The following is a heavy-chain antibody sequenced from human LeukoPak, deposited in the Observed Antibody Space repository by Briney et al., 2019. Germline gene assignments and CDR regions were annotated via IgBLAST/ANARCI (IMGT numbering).Heavy chain of an antibody. D-gene: IGHD4-17*01. CDR3: AKYGYGDYMGGLEE. V-gene: IGHV3-23*01. CDR1: GFAFSDYS. J-gene: IGHJ4*02. CDR2: ISNDGGGT. Sequence: PGWSLRLSCAASGFAFSDYSMNWVRQAPGKGLEWVSAISNDGGGTQYADFVEGRFTISRDNSKKTLFLQMSSLRAEDTAVYYCAKYGYGDYMGGLEEWGQGTLVTVSS.